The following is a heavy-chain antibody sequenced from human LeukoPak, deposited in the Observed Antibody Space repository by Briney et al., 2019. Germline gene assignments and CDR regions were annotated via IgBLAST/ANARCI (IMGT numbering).Heavy chain of an antibody. CDR3: ARVGLRPYFDY. Sequence: GGSLRLSCAASGFTFSSYSMNWVRQAPGKGLEWVSSISSSSSYIYYADSVKGRFAISRDNAKNSLYLQMNSLRAEDTAVYYCARVGLRPYFDYWGQGTLVTVSS. D-gene: IGHD5-12*01. CDR2: ISSSSSYI. CDR1: GFTFSSYS. V-gene: IGHV3-21*01. J-gene: IGHJ4*02.